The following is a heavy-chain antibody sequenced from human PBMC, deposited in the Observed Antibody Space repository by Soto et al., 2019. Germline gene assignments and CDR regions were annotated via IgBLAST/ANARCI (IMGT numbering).Heavy chain of an antibody. D-gene: IGHD3-10*01. CDR2: FRTGGDDGTT. V-gene: IGHV3-23*01. Sequence: GGSLRLSCEASGFPFDKYAMSWVRQTPGKGLEWVSGFRTGGDDGTTYYADSVKGRFTISRDNSKNTLFLQMNSLRAEDTAIYYCAKKVNSGPGSQYFDYWGQGTQVTVSS. CDR1: GFPFDKYA. J-gene: IGHJ4*02. CDR3: AKKVNSGPGSQYFDY.